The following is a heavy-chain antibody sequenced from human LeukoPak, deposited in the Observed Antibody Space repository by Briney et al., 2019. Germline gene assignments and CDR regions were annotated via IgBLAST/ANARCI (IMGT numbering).Heavy chain of an antibody. CDR3: AKDIGGSGWYLDYYYGMDV. CDR1: GFTFDDYA. Sequence: GGSLRLSCAASGFTFDDYAMHWVRDAPGKGVEWVSGISWNSGSIGYADSVKGQFTISRDNAKNSLYLQMNSLRAEDTALYYCAKDIGGSGWYLDYYYGMDVWGQGTTVTVSS. J-gene: IGHJ6*02. V-gene: IGHV3-9*01. CDR2: ISWNSGSI. D-gene: IGHD6-19*01.